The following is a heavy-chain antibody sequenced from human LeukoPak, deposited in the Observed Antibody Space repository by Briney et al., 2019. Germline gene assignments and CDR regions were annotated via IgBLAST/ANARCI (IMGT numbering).Heavy chain of an antibody. Sequence: GGSLRLSCAASGFSVSSYCMDWVRQAPGKGLEWVSVIYSGGSTYYADSVKGRFTISRDNSKNTLFVQMNSLRAEDTAVYYCAREGSNGGYDYWGQGTLVTVAS. V-gene: IGHV3-53*01. CDR3: AREGSNGGYDY. D-gene: IGHD2-8*01. CDR1: GFSVSSYC. CDR2: IYSGGST. J-gene: IGHJ4*02.